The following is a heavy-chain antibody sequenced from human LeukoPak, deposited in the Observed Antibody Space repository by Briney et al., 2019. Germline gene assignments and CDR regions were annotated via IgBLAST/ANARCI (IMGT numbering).Heavy chain of an antibody. V-gene: IGHV4-61*01. D-gene: IGHD2-15*01. J-gene: IGHJ4*02. CDR2: IYYSGST. Sequence: SETLSLTCTVSGYSISSGYYWSWIRQPPGKGLEWIGYIYYSGSTNYNPSLKSRVTISVDTSKNQFSLKLSSVTAADTAVYYCARVTSGVAASEIIDYWGQGTLVTVSS. CDR1: GYSISSGYY. CDR3: ARVTSGVAASEIIDY.